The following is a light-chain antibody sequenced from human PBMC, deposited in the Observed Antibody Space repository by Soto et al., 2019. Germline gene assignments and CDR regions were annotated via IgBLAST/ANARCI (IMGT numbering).Light chain of an antibody. J-gene: IGKJ1*01. V-gene: IGKV1-5*03. Sequence: DIQMTQSPSTLSASVGDRVTITCRASQTISTLLAWYQQRRGKAPNLLIYKASSLESGVPSRFSGSGSGTEFTLTISSLQPDDFATYFCQQYSTYPWTFGQGTKVEVK. CDR3: QQYSTYPWT. CDR1: QTISTL. CDR2: KAS.